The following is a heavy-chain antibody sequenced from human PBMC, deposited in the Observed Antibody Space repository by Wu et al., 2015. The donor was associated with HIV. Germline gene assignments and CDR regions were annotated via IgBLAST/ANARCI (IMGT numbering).Heavy chain of an antibody. CDR1: GYTFTSYG. CDR2: ISAYNGNT. Sequence: QVQLVQSGAEVKKPGASVKVSCKASGYTFTSYGISWVRQAPGQGLEWMGWISAYNGNTNYAQKLQGRVTMTTDTSTSTAYMELRSLRSDDTAVYYCARVYVLSPTGTTAAGAFDIWGQGTMVTVSS. D-gene: IGHD1-7*01. J-gene: IGHJ3*02. V-gene: IGHV1-18*01. CDR3: ARVYVLSPTGTTAAGAFDI.